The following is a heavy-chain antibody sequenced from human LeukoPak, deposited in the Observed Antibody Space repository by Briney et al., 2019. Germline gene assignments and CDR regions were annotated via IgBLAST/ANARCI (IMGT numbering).Heavy chain of an antibody. CDR2: ISGSGGRT. J-gene: IGHJ4*02. Sequence: PGGSLRLSCAASGFTFSSYNMNWVRQAPGKGLEWVSTISGSGGRTYYADSVKGRFTISRDNSKNTLYLQMNSLRADDTAVYYCVKSSLVAPYDYWGQGTLVTVSS. D-gene: IGHD2-15*01. CDR1: GFTFSSYN. CDR3: VKSSLVAPYDY. V-gene: IGHV3-23*01.